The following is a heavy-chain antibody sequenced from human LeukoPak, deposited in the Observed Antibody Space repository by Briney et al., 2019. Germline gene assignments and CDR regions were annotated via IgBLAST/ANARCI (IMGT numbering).Heavy chain of an antibody. CDR1: GYSFTSYW. D-gene: IGHD1-26*01. CDR2: IYPGDSDT. J-gene: IGHJ5*02. Sequence: GESLKISCKGSGYSFTSYWIGWVRQMPGKGLEWMGIIYPGDSDTRYSPSFQGQVTISADKSISTAYLQWSSLKASDTAMYYCARLVGVSSGSSQIWFDPWGQGTLVTVSS. CDR3: ARLVGVSSGSSQIWFDP. V-gene: IGHV5-51*01.